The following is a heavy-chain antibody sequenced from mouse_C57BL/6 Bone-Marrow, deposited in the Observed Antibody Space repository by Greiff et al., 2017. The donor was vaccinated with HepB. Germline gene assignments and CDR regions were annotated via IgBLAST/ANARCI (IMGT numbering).Heavy chain of an antibody. J-gene: IGHJ3*01. CDR3: AIGRGSSGPAWFAY. CDR1: GYTFTSYW. CDR2: IHPSDSDT. Sequence: QVHVKQSGAELVKPGASVKVSCKASGYTFTSYWMHWVKQRPGQGLEWIGRIHPSDSDTNYNQKFKGKATLTVDKSSSTAYMQLSSLTSEDSAVYYGAIGRGSSGPAWFAYWGQGTLVTVSA. D-gene: IGHD1-3*01. V-gene: IGHV1-74*01.